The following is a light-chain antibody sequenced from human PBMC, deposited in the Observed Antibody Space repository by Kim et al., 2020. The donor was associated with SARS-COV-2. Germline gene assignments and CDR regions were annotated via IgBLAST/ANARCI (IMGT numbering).Light chain of an antibody. CDR1: QSISRN. CDR3: QQCYSPPYT. Sequence: DIQMTQSPSSLSASVGDRVTITCRASQSISRNLNWYQQKPGKAPKLLIYAASGLQSGVPSRFSGSGSGTDFTLTISSLQSEDSATYYCQQCYSPPYTFGQGTKLEI. J-gene: IGKJ2*01. CDR2: AAS. V-gene: IGKV1-39*01.